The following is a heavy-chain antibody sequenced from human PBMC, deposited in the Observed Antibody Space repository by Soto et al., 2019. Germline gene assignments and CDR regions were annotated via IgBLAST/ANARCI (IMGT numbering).Heavy chain of an antibody. D-gene: IGHD3-22*01. J-gene: IGHJ4*02. Sequence: EVQLLESGGGLVQPGGSLRLSCVASGFTFSSYAMSWVRQAPGKGLEWVSSISGSGGTTYYADSVKGRFTISRDDSNNPLYLQMNSLRAEDTAVYYCAKDRTLYCETTFDYWGQGTLVIVSS. CDR1: GFTFSSYA. CDR2: ISGSGGTT. V-gene: IGHV3-23*01. CDR3: AKDRTLYCETTFDY.